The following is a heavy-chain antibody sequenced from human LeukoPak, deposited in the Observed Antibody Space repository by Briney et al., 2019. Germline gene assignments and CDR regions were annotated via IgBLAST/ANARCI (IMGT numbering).Heavy chain of an antibody. Sequence: SVKVSCKASGGTFSSYAISWVRQAPGQGLEWMGGIIPIFGTANYTQKFQGRVTITADKSTSTAYMELSSLRSEDTAVYYCARNTADTAMVTVDYWGQGTLVTVSS. CDR3: ARNTADTAMVTVDY. D-gene: IGHD5-18*01. CDR2: IIPIFGTA. V-gene: IGHV1-69*06. J-gene: IGHJ4*02. CDR1: GGTFSSYA.